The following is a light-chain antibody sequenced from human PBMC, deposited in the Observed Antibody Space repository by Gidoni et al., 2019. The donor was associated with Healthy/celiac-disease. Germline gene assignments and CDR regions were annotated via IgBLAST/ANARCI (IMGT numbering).Light chain of an antibody. V-gene: IGKV1-5*03. J-gene: IGKJ1*01. CDR1: QSISSW. Sequence: DIQMTQAPSTLSASVGDRVTITCRASQSISSWLAWYQQKPGKAPKLLIYKASSLESGVPSRFSGSVSGTEFTLTISRLQPDDFATYYCQQYNSYSETFGQGTKVEIK. CDR2: KAS. CDR3: QQYNSYSET.